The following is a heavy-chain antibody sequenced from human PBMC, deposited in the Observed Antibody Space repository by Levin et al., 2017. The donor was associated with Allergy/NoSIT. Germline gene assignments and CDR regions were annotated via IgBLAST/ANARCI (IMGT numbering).Heavy chain of an antibody. J-gene: IGHJ5*02. V-gene: IGHV4-34*01. CDR1: GGSFSGYY. CDR2: INHSGST. CDR3: ARGLYCSGGSCYLNWFDP. D-gene: IGHD2-15*01. Sequence: SETLSLTCAVYGGSFSGYYWSWIRQPPGKGLEWIGEINHSGSTNYNPSLKSRVTISVDTSKNQFSLKLSSVTAADTAVYYCARGLYCSGGSCYLNWFDPWGQGTLVTVSS.